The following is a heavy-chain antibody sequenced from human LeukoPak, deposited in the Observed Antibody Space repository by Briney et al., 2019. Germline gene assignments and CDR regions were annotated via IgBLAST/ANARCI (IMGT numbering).Heavy chain of an antibody. Sequence: SETLSLACTVSGGSISSSSYYWGWIRQPPGKGLEWIGSIYYSGSTYYNPSLKSRVTISVDTSKNQFSLKLSSVTAADTAVYYCARDERWELFLDYWGQGTLVTVSS. CDR1: GGSISSSSYY. V-gene: IGHV4-39*07. CDR2: IYYSGST. J-gene: IGHJ4*02. D-gene: IGHD1-26*01. CDR3: ARDERWELFLDY.